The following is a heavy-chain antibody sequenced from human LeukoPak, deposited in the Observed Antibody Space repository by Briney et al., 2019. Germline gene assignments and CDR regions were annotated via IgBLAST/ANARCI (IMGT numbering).Heavy chain of an antibody. V-gene: IGHV1-58*01. CDR1: GFTFTSSA. CDR3: AAGVNVWFGELYRLDY. J-gene: IGHJ4*02. CDR2: IVVGSGNT. Sequence: GTSVKVSCKASGFTFTSSAVQWVRQARGQRLEWIGWIVVGSGNTNYAQKFQERVTITRDMSTSTAYMEPSSLRSEDTAVYYCAAGVNVWFGELYRLDYWGQGTLVTVSS. D-gene: IGHD3-10*01.